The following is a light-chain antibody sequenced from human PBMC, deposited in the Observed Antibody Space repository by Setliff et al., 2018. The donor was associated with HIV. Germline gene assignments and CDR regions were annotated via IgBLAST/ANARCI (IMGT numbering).Light chain of an antibody. Sequence: QSALTQPRSVSGSPGQSVTISCTGTSNDVGSYDRVSWYQQLPGKAPKLIISDVDKRPSGVPDRFSGSKSGDTASLTISGLQAEDEADYYCCSYVGSSAYVFGPGTKVTVL. V-gene: IGLV2-11*01. J-gene: IGLJ1*01. CDR2: DVD. CDR1: SNDVGSYDR. CDR3: CSYVGSSAYV.